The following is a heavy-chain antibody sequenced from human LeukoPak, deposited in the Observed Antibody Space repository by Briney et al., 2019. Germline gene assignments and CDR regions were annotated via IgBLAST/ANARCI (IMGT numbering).Heavy chain of an antibody. Sequence: GGSLRLSCAASGFSFSSYTMNWVRQAPGKGLEWVSSISISSSHIHYADSVKGRFTISRDNSKNTLYLQMNSLRAEDTAVYYCAKDRESPLLWFGRHRVQLDYWGQGTLVTVSS. CDR1: GFSFSSYT. J-gene: IGHJ4*02. D-gene: IGHD3-10*01. CDR2: ISISSSHI. CDR3: AKDRESPLLWFGRHRVQLDY. V-gene: IGHV3-21*04.